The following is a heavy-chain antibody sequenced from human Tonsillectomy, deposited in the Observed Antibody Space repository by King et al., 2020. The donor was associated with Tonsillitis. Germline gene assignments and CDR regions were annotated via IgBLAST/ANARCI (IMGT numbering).Heavy chain of an antibody. D-gene: IGHD5-18*01. CDR2: IYYSGST. CDR3: ASRGHSYGQCDY. V-gene: IGHV4-39*07. J-gene: IGHJ4*02. CDR1: GDSIRNSGYY. Sequence: QLQESGPGLVKPSETLSLICTVSGDSIRNSGYYWGWIRQPPGKELEWIGSIYYSGSTYQNPSLKSRVTISVDTSKNQFSLKLNSVTAADTAIYYCASRGHSYGQCDYWGQGTLVTVSS.